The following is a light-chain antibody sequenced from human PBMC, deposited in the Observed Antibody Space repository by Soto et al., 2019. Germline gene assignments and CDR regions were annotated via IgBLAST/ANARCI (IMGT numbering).Light chain of an antibody. CDR3: QQRSNWLT. CDR2: DAS. J-gene: IGKJ4*01. V-gene: IGKV3D-11*01. CDR1: QGVSSY. Sequence: EIVLTQSPATLSLSPGERATLSCRASQGVSSYLAWYQQKPGQAPRLLIYDASNRATGIPARFSGSGPGTDFTLPSSSLEPEEFAVYYCQQRSNWLTFGGGTKVEIK.